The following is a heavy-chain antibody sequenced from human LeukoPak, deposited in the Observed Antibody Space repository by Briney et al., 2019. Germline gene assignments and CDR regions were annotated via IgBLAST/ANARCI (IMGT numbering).Heavy chain of an antibody. CDR1: GGSISSYY. V-gene: IGHV4-59*08. CDR2: IYYSGST. D-gene: IGHD3-22*01. J-gene: IGHJ3*02. Sequence: PSETLSLTCTVSGGSISSYYWSWIRQPPGKGLEGIGYIYYSGSTNYNPSLKSRVTISVDTSKNQFSLKLSSVTAADTAAYYCARQGDDSSGYYYHDAFDIWGQGTMVTVSS. CDR3: ARQGDDSSGYYYHDAFDI.